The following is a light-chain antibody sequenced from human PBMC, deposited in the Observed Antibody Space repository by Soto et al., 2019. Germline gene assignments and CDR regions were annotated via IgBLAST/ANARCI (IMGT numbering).Light chain of an antibody. J-gene: IGKJ5*01. CDR2: HAY. Sequence: LLTQAPGTLSLSPGERATLSCRAGQSFRGLLAWYQQKPGQAPRLLSYHAYNRATGIPPRFSGSGSGTDFTLTISSLEHEDSEVYYCQQRHMWPITFGQGTRVEIK. V-gene: IGKV3-11*01. CDR3: QQRHMWPIT. CDR1: QSFRGL.